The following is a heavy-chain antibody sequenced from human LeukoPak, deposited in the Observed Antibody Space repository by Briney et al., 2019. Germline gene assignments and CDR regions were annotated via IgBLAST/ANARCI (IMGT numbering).Heavy chain of an antibody. Sequence: SGGSLRLSCAASGFTFSSYAMSWVRQASGKGLEWVSSISSSSSYIYYADSVKGRFTISRDNAKNSLYLQMNSLRAEDTAVYYCARDRARSIAVAGTGVRFFDYWGQGTLVTVSS. D-gene: IGHD6-19*01. CDR1: GFTFSSYA. J-gene: IGHJ4*02. V-gene: IGHV3-21*01. CDR3: ARDRARSIAVAGTGVRFFDY. CDR2: ISSSSSYI.